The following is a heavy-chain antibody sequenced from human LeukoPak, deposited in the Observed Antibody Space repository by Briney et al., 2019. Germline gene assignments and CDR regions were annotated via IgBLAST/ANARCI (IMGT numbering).Heavy chain of an antibody. CDR1: GFTVSSNY. J-gene: IGHJ4*02. V-gene: IGHV3-66*01. D-gene: IGHD5-24*01. CDR3: ARKRWLQGAFDY. CDR2: IYSGGST. Sequence: AGGSLRLSCAASGFTVSSNYISWVRQAPGKGLEWVSVIYSGGSTYYADSVEGRFTISRDNSKNTVYLQINSLRAEDTAVYYCARKRWLQGAFDYWGQGTLVTVSS.